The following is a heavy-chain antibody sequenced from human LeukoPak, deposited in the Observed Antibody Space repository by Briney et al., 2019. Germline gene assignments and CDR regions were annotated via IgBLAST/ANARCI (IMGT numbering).Heavy chain of an antibody. CDR3: ARDPNWNYVDY. CDR2: IRHDGSRI. CDR1: GFNLGSYW. J-gene: IGHJ4*02. V-gene: IGHV3-7*01. Sequence: PGGSLRLSCTASGFNLGSYWMTWLRQAPGRGLEWVANIRHDGSRIHYVDAVRGRFTISRDNAKNSLYLQMNSLRVEDTALYYCARDPNWNYVDYWGQGTLVTVSS. D-gene: IGHD1-1*01.